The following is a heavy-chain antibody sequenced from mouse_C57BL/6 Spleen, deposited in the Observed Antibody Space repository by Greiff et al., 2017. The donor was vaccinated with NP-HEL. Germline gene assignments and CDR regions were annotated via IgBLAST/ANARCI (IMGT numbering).Heavy chain of an antibody. CDR2: IDPETGGT. CDR1: GYTFTDYE. CDR3: TRRVGSSYFDY. Sequence: VQLQQSGAELVRPGASVTLSCKASGYTFTDYEMHWVKQTPVHGLEWIGAIDPETGGTAYNQKFKGKAILTADKSSSTAYMELRSLTSEDSAVYYCTRRVGSSYFDYWGQGTTLTVSS. V-gene: IGHV1-15*01. J-gene: IGHJ2*01. D-gene: IGHD1-1*01.